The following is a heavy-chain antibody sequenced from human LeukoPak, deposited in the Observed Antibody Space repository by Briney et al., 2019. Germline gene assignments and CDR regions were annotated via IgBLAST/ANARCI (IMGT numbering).Heavy chain of an antibody. J-gene: IGHJ6*03. CDR3: ARALGGALYGSGSYPYYYYMDV. CDR1: GGSISSYY. Sequence: PSETLSLTCTVSGGSISSYYWSWIRQPAGKGLEWIGRIYTSGSTNYNPSLKSRVTMSVDTSKNQFSLKLSSVTAADTAVYYCARALGGALYGSGSYPYYYYMDVWGKGTTVTISS. CDR2: IYTSGST. D-gene: IGHD3-10*01. V-gene: IGHV4-4*07.